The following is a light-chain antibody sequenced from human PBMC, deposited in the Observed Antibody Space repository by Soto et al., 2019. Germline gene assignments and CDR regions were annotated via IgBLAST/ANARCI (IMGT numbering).Light chain of an antibody. V-gene: IGLV1-44*01. Sequence: QLVLTQPPSASGTPGQRVTISCSGSSSNIGSNTVNWYQQLPGTAPTLLIYSNNQRPSGVPDRFSGSNSGTSASLLVNGLQSGDEADYYCAAWDDSLNGPLFGGGTKLTVL. CDR3: AAWDDSLNGPL. J-gene: IGLJ3*02. CDR2: SNN. CDR1: SSNIGSNT.